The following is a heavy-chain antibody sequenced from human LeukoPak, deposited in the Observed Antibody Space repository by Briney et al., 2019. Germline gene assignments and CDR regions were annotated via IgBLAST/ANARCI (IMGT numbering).Heavy chain of an antibody. J-gene: IGHJ4*02. V-gene: IGHV1-2*02. D-gene: IGHD6-19*01. CDR3: ARARLRGIAVAGGDY. Sequence: ASVKVSCKASGYTFTGYYMHWVRQAPGQGLEWMGWINPNSGATNYAQKFQGRVTMTRDTSISTAYMELGRLRSDDTAVYYCARARLRGIAVAGGDYWGQETLVTVSS. CDR1: GYTFTGYY. CDR2: INPNSGAT.